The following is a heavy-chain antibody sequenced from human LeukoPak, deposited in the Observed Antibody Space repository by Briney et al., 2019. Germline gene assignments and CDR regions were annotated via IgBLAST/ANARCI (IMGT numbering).Heavy chain of an antibody. D-gene: IGHD2-2*01. J-gene: IGHJ4*02. CDR2: ISYDGSNK. V-gene: IGHV3-30-3*01. Sequence: PGRSLRLSCAASGFTFSSYDMHWVRQAPGKGLEWVTVISYDGSNKYYADSVKGRFTISRDNSKNTLYLQMNSLRAEDTAVYYCARDLYCSSTSCYPLYYFDYWGQGTLVTVSS. CDR1: GFTFSSYD. CDR3: ARDLYCSSTSCYPLYYFDY.